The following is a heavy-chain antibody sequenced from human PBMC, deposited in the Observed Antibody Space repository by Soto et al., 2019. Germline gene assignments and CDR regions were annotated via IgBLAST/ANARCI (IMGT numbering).Heavy chain of an antibody. J-gene: IGHJ6*02. CDR3: ARLASSSPGYYGMHV. D-gene: IGHD6-6*01. CDR1: GYSFSSYW. V-gene: IGHV5-51*01. Sequence: PGESLKISCKGSGYSFSSYWIGWVRQMPGKGLDWMGIIFPADSDTRYSPSFQGQVTISADKSTSTAYLQWSSLKASDTAMYYCARLASSSPGYYGMHVWGQGTTVTVSS. CDR2: IFPADSDT.